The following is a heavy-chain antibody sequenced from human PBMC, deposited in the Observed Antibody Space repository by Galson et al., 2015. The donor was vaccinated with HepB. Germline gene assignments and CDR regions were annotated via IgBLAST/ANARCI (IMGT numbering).Heavy chain of an antibody. CDR2: IYSGCSA. Sequence: SLRFSCAASGFSVSSNYGSYVRQAPGKRLEWVSVIYSGCSAYYADSVKGRFTTSRDNSKNTLYLKMNSLRAEDTAEYYCARAILSLRIAVAGPVYGMDVWAKGPRSPSP. D-gene: IGHD6-19*01. CDR1: GFSVSSNY. J-gene: IGHJ6*02. CDR3: ARAILSLRIAVAGPVYGMDV. V-gene: IGHV3-66*01.